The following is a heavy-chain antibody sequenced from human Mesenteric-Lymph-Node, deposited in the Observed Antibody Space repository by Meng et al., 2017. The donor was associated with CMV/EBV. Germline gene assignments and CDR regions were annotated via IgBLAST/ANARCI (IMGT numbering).Heavy chain of an antibody. CDR3: ARVGLVVVPAAIRGYYYYGMDV. D-gene: IGHD2-2*02. CDR1: GYPFTGYY. V-gene: IGHV1-2*02. CDR2: INPNSGGT. Sequence: ASVKVSCKASGYPFTGYYMHRVRQAPGQGLEWMGWINPNSGGTNYAQKFQGRVTMTRNTSISTAYMELSRLRSDDTAVYYCARVGLVVVPAAIRGYYYYGMDVWGQGTTVTVSS. J-gene: IGHJ6*02.